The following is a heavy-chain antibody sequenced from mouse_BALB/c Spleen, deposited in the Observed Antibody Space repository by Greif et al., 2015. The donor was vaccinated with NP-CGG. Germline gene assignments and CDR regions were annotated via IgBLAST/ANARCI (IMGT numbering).Heavy chain of an antibody. D-gene: IGHD1-2*01. J-gene: IGHJ1*01. Sequence: EVQLQESGGGLVQPGGSRKLSCAASGFTFSSFGMHWVRQAPEKGLEWVAYISSGSSTIYYADTVKGRFTISRDNPKNTLFLQMTSLRSEDTAMYYCARSLITTAHWYFDVWGAGTTVTVSS. CDR1: GFTFSSFG. CDR2: ISSGSSTI. V-gene: IGHV5-17*02. CDR3: ARSLITTAHWYFDV.